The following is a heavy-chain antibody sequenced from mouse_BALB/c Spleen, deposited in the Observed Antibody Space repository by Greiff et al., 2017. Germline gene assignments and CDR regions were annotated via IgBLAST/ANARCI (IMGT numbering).Heavy chain of an antibody. Sequence: VQLQQSGAELVRPGASVTLSCKASGYTFTDYEMHWVKQTPVHGLEWIGAIDPETGGTAYNQKFKGKATLTADKSSSTAYMELRSLTSEDSAVYYCTRRRLLYYAMDYWGQGTSVTVSS. CDR2: IDPETGGT. CDR1: GYTFTDYE. J-gene: IGHJ4*01. CDR3: TRRRLLYYAMDY. D-gene: IGHD2-3*01. V-gene: IGHV1-15*01.